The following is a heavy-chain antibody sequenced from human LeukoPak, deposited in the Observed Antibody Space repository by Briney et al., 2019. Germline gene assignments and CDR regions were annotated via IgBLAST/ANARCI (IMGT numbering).Heavy chain of an antibody. CDR3: ARDSRTYGYF. D-gene: IGHD3-10*01. J-gene: IGHJ4*02. V-gene: IGHV3-7*01. Sequence: GGSLRLSCAVSGFTFSSFWMAWVRQPPGKGLEWVANMNQDGSAKTYVDSVKGRFTISRDNAKNSLCLQMDSLRAEDTAVYYCARDSRTYGYFWGRGTLVTVSS. CDR1: GFTFSSFW. CDR2: MNQDGSAK.